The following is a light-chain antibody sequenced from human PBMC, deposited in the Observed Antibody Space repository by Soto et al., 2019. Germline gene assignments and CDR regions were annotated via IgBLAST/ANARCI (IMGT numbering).Light chain of an antibody. Sequence: SYELTQPLSVSVALGQTARITCGGNNIGAKIVHWYQQKPGQAPVVVMYRDSSRPSGIPERVSGSNSGNTATLTIGRAQAGDEADYYCQVWDSTTVVFGGGTKLTVL. CDR3: QVWDSTTVV. V-gene: IGLV3-9*01. J-gene: IGLJ2*01. CDR1: NIGAKI. CDR2: RDS.